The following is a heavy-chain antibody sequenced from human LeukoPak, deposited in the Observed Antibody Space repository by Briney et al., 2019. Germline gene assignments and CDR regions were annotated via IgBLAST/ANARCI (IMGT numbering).Heavy chain of an antibody. CDR1: GGSFSGYY. D-gene: IGHD3-22*01. J-gene: IGHJ5*02. Sequence: SETLSLTCAVYGGSFSGYYWSWIRQPPGKGLEWIGEINHSGSTNYNPSLKSRVTISVDTSKNQFSLKLSSVTAADTAVYYCARARSGYYLNWFDPWGQGTLDTVSS. V-gene: IGHV4-34*01. CDR2: INHSGST. CDR3: ARARSGYYLNWFDP.